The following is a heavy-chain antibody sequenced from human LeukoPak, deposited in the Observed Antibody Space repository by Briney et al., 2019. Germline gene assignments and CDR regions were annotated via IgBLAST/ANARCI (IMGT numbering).Heavy chain of an antibody. Sequence: SETLSLTCTASGGSISSYYWSWIRQPAGQGLDWIGRIFTSGSTNYNPSLKSRLTMSVDMSKNQFSLKLSYVTAADTAVYYCARGGDCNPFDYWGQGILVTVSS. J-gene: IGHJ4*02. CDR2: IFTSGST. D-gene: IGHD3-10*01. CDR1: GGSISSYY. CDR3: ARGGDCNPFDY. V-gene: IGHV4-4*07.